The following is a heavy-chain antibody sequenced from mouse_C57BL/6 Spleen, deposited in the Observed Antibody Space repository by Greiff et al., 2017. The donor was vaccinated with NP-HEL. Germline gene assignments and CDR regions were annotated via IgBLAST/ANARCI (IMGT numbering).Heavy chain of an antibody. CDR2: IHPSDSDT. CDR3: ARTGDDYDWFGY. D-gene: IGHD2-4*01. CDR1: GYTFTSYW. V-gene: IGHV1-74*01. Sequence: VQLQQPGAELVKPGASVKVSCKASGYTFTSYWMHWVKQRPGQGLEWIGRIHPSDSDTNYNQKFKGKATLTVDKSSSTAYMQLSSLTYEDSAVYYWARTGDDYDWFGYWGQGTLVTVSA. J-gene: IGHJ3*01.